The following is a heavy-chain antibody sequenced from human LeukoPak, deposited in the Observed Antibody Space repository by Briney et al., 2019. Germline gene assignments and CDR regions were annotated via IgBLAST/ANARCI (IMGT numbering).Heavy chain of an antibody. CDR2: ISWNSGSI. CDR3: AKGSYSVHSGSFNFDY. CDR1: GFTFDDYA. J-gene: IGHJ4*02. V-gene: IGHV3-9*01. D-gene: IGHD1-26*01. Sequence: QAGRSLRLSCAASGFTFDDYAMHWVRQAPGKGLEWVSGISWNSGSIGYADSVKGRFTISRDNAKNSLYLQMNSLRAEDTALYYCAKGSYSVHSGSFNFDYWGQGTLVTVSS.